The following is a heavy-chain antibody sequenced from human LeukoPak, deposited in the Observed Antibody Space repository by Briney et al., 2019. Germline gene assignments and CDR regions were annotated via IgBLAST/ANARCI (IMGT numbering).Heavy chain of an antibody. Sequence: PSETLSLTCAVYGGSFSGYYWSWIRQPPRKGREWSGEINHSGSTNYNPSLKSRVTIAVDTSKNQCSLKLSSVTAADTAVYYCARGGPRITMIVVVIGPRRNWFDPWGQGTLVTVSS. CDR2: INHSGST. CDR1: GGSFSGYY. CDR3: ARGGPRITMIVVVIGPRRNWFDP. V-gene: IGHV4-34*01. D-gene: IGHD3-22*01. J-gene: IGHJ5*02.